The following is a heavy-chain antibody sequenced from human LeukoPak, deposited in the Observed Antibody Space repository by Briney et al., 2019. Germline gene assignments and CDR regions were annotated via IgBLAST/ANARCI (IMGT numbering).Heavy chain of an antibody. CDR3: AKDDYPVYNWFDP. V-gene: IGHV3-23*01. Sequence: PGGSLRLSCAASGFTFSSYVMSWVRQAPGKGLEWVSAISDSGGNTYYADSVKGRFTISRDNSKNTLYLQMNSLRAEDTAVYYCAKDDYPVYNWFDPWGQGTLVTVSS. CDR1: GFTFSSYV. J-gene: IGHJ5*02. CDR2: ISDSGGNT. D-gene: IGHD4-11*01.